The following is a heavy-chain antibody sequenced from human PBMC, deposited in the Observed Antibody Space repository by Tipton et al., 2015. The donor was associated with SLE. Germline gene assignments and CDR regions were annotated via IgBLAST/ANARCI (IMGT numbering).Heavy chain of an antibody. CDR1: GYSISSGYY. CDR2: IYYSGTT. V-gene: IGHV4-38-2*01. D-gene: IGHD5-24*01. J-gene: IGHJ2*01. CDR3: ARGDGYSGGWYFDL. Sequence: TLSLTCAVSGYSISSGYYWGWIRQPPGKGLEWIGSIYYSGTTNYNPSLKSRFTISVDTSKNQFSLKVSSVTAADTALYYCARGDGYSGGWYFDLWGRGTLVTVSS.